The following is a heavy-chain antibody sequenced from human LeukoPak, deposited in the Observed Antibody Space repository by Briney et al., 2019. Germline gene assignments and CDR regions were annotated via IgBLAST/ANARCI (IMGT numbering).Heavy chain of an antibody. Sequence: AGSLRLSCAASGVTFSSYNMNWVRQAPGKGLEWVSSISSSSSYIYYADSVKGRFTISRANAKNSLYLQMNSLRAEDTAVYYCARGGFEKQWLPPHYWGQGTLVTVSS. V-gene: IGHV3-21*01. CDR2: ISSSSSYI. CDR3: ARGGFEKQWLPPHY. J-gene: IGHJ4*02. CDR1: GVTFSSYN. D-gene: IGHD6-19*01.